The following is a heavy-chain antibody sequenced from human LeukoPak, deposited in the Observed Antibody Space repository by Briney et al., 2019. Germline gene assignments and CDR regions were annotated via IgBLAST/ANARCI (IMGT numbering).Heavy chain of an antibody. CDR2: MDPSGSQK. J-gene: IGHJ4*02. Sequence: GESLRLSCAASGFTFNRSWLNWVRQAPGRGLEWVANMDPSGSQKRYVDSVKGRFTISKDNPGTSLYLEMNSLRTEDTAIYYYAIWASGNYWGQGTLVTVSS. CDR1: GFTFNRSW. D-gene: IGHD3-10*01. V-gene: IGHV3-7*01. CDR3: AIWASGNY.